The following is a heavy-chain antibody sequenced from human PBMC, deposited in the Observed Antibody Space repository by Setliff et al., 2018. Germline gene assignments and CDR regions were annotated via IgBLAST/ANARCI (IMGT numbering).Heavy chain of an antibody. Sequence: SETLSLTCAVSGYSISSGYYWGWIRQPPGKGLEWIGRIYTSGSTYYNPSLKSRVTITVDTSKNQFSLKLTSVTAADTAVYYCARLHYDYIWGSYRTSDYYYYYYMDVWGKGTTVTVSS. CDR2: IYTSGST. J-gene: IGHJ6*03. D-gene: IGHD3-16*02. V-gene: IGHV4-38-2*01. CDR3: ARLHYDYIWGSYRTSDYYYYYYMDV. CDR1: GYSISSGYY.